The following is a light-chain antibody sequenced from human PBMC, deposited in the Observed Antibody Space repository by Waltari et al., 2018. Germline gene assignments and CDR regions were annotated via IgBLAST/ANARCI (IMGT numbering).Light chain of an antibody. CDR2: DVP. CDR3: SSYTSVNTR. Sequence: QSALTQPASMSGSPGQSITISCTGTSSYVDGFNFFSWYQQYPGKAPKLIIYDVPNRPSGVSHRFSGSRSGNTASLTISGLQAEDEADYYCSSYTSVNTRFGGGTKLTVL. CDR1: SSYVDGFNF. V-gene: IGLV2-14*03. J-gene: IGLJ2*01.